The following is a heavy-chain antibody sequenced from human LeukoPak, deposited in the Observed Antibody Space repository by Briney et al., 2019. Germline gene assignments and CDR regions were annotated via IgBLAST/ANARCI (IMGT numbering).Heavy chain of an antibody. J-gene: IGHJ5*01. D-gene: IGHD6-19*01. CDR3: AKPISGGLAVTADWFHP. Sequence: GGSLRLSCTASGFAFSVYAMSWLRQPPGKGLEWVSTINANRGTTSYAASVRGRFTISRENSKNTLYLQLNTLRADDTATYYCAKPISGGLAVTADWFHPWGQGTLVVVSS. V-gene: IGHV3-23*01. CDR2: INANRGTT. CDR1: GFAFSVYA.